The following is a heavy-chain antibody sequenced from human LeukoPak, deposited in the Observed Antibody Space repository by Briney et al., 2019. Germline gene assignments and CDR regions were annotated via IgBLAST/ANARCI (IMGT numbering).Heavy chain of an antibody. D-gene: IGHD1-26*01. Sequence: GGSLRLSCEASGLTFSNYLMHWVRQAPGKGLVWVSLIYPAGRSTSYADSVKGRFTISRDNAKNTLYLQMDSLRAGDTAVYYCASLSGSRGSAFDIWGQGTMVNVSS. CDR1: GLTFSNYL. V-gene: IGHV3-74*01. CDR2: IYPAGRST. J-gene: IGHJ3*02. CDR3: ASLSGSRGSAFDI.